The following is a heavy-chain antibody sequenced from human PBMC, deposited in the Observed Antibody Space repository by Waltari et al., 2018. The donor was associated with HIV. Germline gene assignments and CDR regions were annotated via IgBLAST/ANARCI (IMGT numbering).Heavy chain of an antibody. CDR2: INHSGVT. Sequence: QLQLKQWGAGQLKPSETLSLTCAVYYVSFSGYYWTWIRQSPEKGLEWIGEINHSGVTKYNPSLQSRVTISLDTSKNQFSLKVNSVTAADTAIYYCARGIDYDGSKYYHGNYFDSWGQGTQVTVSS. CDR1: YVSFSGYY. CDR3: ARGIDYDGSKYYHGNYFDS. J-gene: IGHJ4*02. D-gene: IGHD3-22*01. V-gene: IGHV4-34*01.